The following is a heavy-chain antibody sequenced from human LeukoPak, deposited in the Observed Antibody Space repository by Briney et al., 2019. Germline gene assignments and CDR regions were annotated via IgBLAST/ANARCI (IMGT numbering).Heavy chain of an antibody. J-gene: IGHJ6*03. CDR1: GYTFTNYA. D-gene: IGHD1-26*01. CDR3: ARVVVGATIYYYYYMDV. V-gene: IGHV1-18*01. CDR2: ISAYNGNT. Sequence: EASVKVSCKASGYTFTNYAMNWVRQAPGQGLEWMGWISAYNGNTNYAQKLQGRVTMTTDTSTSTAYMELRSLRSDDTAVYYCARVVVGATIYYYYYMDVWGKGTTVTVSS.